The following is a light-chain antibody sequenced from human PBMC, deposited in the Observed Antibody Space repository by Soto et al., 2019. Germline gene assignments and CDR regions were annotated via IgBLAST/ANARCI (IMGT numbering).Light chain of an antibody. CDR1: SSDVGAYNY. CDR2: DVS. Sequence: QSALTQPRSVSGSPGQSVTISCTGTSSDVGAYNYVSWYQQHPGKAPQLMIFDVSKRPSGVPDRFSGSKSGNTASLTISGLQGEDEADYYCCSHAGSYIHYVFGTGTKLTVL. CDR3: CSHAGSYIHYV. V-gene: IGLV2-11*01. J-gene: IGLJ1*01.